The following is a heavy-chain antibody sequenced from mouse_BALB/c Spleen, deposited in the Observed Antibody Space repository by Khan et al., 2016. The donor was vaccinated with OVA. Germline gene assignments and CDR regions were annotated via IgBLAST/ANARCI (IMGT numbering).Heavy chain of an antibody. CDR3: TRSGYANPCDY. CDR2: INPSNGGA. CDR1: GYTFSSYY. V-gene: IGHV1S81*02. J-gene: IGHJ3*01. Sequence: VPLPPPGPVLVKPCASVKLSCKASGYTFSSYYMYWVKQRPGQGLEWIGGINPSNGGAHFNEKFKTKATLTVDKSYSTAFMQISSLTSHDSAASICTRSGYANPCDYCGQGTLVTVSA. D-gene: IGHD2-10*02.